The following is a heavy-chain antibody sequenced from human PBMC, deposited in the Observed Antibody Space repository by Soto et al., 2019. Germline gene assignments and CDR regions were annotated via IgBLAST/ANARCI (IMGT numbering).Heavy chain of an antibody. CDR2: ISAYNGNT. J-gene: IGHJ5*02. CDR3: ARASGSSYWFDP. Sequence: QVQLVQSGAEVKKPGASVKVSCKASGYTFTSYGISWVRQAPGQGLEWMGWISAYNGNTNYAQKLQGRVTMTTDASTSMAYVELRSLRSDDTAVYYCARASGSSYWFDPWGQGTLVTVSS. D-gene: IGHD1-26*01. V-gene: IGHV1-18*01. CDR1: GYTFTSYG.